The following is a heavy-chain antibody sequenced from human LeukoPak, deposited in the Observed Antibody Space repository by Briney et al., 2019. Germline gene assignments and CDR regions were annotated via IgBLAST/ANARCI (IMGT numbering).Heavy chain of an antibody. CDR2: ISGSGGST. V-gene: IGHV3-23*01. J-gene: IGHJ6*02. D-gene: IGHD6-19*01. CDR1: GFTFSSYG. CDR3: AKSQSPNYSYGMDV. Sequence: GGSLRLSCAASGFTFSSYGMSWVRQAPGKGLEWVSGISGSGGSTYYADSVKGRFTISRDSSKNTLYLQMNSLRAEDTAVCYCAKSQSPNYSYGMDVWGQGTTVTVSS.